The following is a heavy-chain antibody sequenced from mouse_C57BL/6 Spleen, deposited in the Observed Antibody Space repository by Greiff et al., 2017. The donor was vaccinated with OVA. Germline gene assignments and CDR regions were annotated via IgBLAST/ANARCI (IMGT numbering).Heavy chain of an antibody. J-gene: IGHJ2*01. V-gene: IGHV1-22*01. CDR3: ASSNWDDTIDD. Sequence: EVQLQQSGPELVKPGASVKMSCKASGYTFTDYNMHWVKQSHGKSLEWIGYINPNNGGTSYNQKFKGKATLTVNKSSSTAYMELRSLTSEDSAVYYCASSNWDDTIDDWGQGTTLTVSS. D-gene: IGHD4-1*01. CDR2: INPNNGGT. CDR1: GYTFTDYN.